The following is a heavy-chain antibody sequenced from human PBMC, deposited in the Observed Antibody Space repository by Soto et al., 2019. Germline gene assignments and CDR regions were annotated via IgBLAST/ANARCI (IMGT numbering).Heavy chain of an antibody. CDR3: ARDSCSLTSCHYHWFDH. V-gene: IGHV1-18*04. CDR1: GYTFTHYG. Sequence: APVKVSCKASGYTFTHYGISWVRQAPGQGLEWMGWISAYNGDTKFPQRLQDRVTMTTDSSTSTAYMGLRSLRSDDTAVYYCARDSCSLTSCHYHWFDHWGQGTLVTVSS. D-gene: IGHD2-2*01. CDR2: ISAYNGDT. J-gene: IGHJ5*02.